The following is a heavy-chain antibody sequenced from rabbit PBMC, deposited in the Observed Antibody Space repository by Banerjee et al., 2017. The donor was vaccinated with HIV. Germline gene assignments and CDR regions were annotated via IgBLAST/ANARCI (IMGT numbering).Heavy chain of an antibody. J-gene: IGHJ4*01. V-gene: IGHV1S43*01. D-gene: IGHD2-1*01. CDR3: AREGYDDYDTYFNL. Sequence: QQQLEESGGGLVKPGGTLTLTCTASGFSFSSYYYMCWVRQAPGKGLELIACIYSSSGSTSYASWVNGRFTISRSTSLNTVDLKMTSLTAADTATYFCAREGYDDYDTYFNLWGPGTLVTVS. CDR1: GFSFSSYYY. CDR2: IYSSSGST.